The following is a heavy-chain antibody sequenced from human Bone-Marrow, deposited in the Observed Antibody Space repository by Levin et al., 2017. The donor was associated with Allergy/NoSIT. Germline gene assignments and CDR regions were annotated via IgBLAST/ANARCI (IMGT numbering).Heavy chain of an antibody. CDR2: INHSGST. CDR3: ARGTMVRSYYYYYGMDV. J-gene: IGHJ6*02. Sequence: PSETLSLTCAVYGGSFSGYYWSWIRQPPGKGLEWIGEINHSGSTNYNPSLKSRVTISVDTSKNQFSLKLSSVTAADTAVYYCARGTMVRSYYYYYGMDVWGQGTTVTVSS. V-gene: IGHV4-34*01. D-gene: IGHD3-10*01. CDR1: GGSFSGYY.